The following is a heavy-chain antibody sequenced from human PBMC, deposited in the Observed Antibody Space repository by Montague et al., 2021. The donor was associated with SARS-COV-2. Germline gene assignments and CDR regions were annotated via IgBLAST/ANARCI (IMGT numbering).Heavy chain of an antibody. J-gene: IGHJ3*01. Sequence: SETLSLPCTVSGATISSDYWSWIRQSPGKGLEWIGYMSYSGSATYNPSLESRVAISRDTSKNQFSLTLIPATAADTAIYYCARTSDPSNFDSTGYYGAFDVWGQGTTVIVSS. V-gene: IGHV4-59*01. CDR1: GATISSDY. CDR3: ARTSDPSNFDSTGYYGAFDV. D-gene: IGHD3-22*01. CDR2: MSYSGSA.